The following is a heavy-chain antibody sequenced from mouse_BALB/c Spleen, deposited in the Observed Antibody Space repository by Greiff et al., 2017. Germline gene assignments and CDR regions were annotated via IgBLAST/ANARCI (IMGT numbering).Heavy chain of an antibody. CDR3: ARGYGDHVYYFDY. CDR1: GFTFSSYA. CDR2: ISSGGSYT. J-gene: IGHJ2*01. Sequence: DVKLVESGGGLVKPGGSLKLSCAASGFTFSSYAMSWVRQSPEKRLEWVAEISSGGSYTYYPDTVTGRFTISRDNAKNTLYLEMSSLRSEDTAMYYCARGYGDHVYYFDYWGQGTTLTVSS. V-gene: IGHV5-9-4*01. D-gene: IGHD2-12*01.